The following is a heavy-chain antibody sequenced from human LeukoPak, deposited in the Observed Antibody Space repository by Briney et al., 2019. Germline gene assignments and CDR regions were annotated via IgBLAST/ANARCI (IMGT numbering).Heavy chain of an antibody. Sequence: PGRSLRVSCAASGFTFSSYGMHWVRQAPGKGLEWVAVISYDGSNKYYADSVTGRFTISRDNSKNTLYLQMNSLRAEDTAVYYCAKDQGVLMVYAISSMDVWGQGTTFTVSS. J-gene: IGHJ6*02. V-gene: IGHV3-30*18. CDR3: AKDQGVLMVYAISSMDV. CDR2: ISYDGSNK. D-gene: IGHD2-8*01. CDR1: GFTFSSYG.